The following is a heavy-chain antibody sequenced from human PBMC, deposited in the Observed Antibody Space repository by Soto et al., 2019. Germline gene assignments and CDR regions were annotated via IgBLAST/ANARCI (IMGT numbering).Heavy chain of an antibody. CDR3: ARGRSMTTVTTHFDY. J-gene: IGHJ4*02. V-gene: IGHV1-2*04. CDR1: GYTFTGYY. D-gene: IGHD4-4*01. Sequence: ASVKVSCKASGYTFTGYYMHWVRQAPGQGLEWMGWINPNSGGTNYAQKFQGWVTMTRDTSISTAYMELSRLRSDDTAVYYCARGRSMTTVTTHFDYWGQGTLVTV. CDR2: INPNSGGT.